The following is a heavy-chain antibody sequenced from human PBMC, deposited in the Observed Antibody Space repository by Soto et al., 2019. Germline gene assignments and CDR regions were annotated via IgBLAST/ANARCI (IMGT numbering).Heavy chain of an antibody. D-gene: IGHD3-16*01. CDR2: ISSSGSSS. CDR3: AEDMDRGPHEYYDNTSCYPWFAP. J-gene: IGHJ5*02. CDR1: GFSFNNYA. V-gene: IGHV3-23*01. Sequence: GGSLRLSCAASGFSFNNYAMTWVRQAAGKGLEWVSAISSSGSSSYYTDSVKGRFTISRDNSKNTVHLQMNDLRDEDTAIYYCAEDMDRGPHEYYDNTSCYPWFAPWGQGALVTVAS.